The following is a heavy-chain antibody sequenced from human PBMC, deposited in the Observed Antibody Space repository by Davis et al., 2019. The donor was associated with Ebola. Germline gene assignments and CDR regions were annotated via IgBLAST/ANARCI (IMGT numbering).Heavy chain of an antibody. CDR3: ARDRTSITMIVVVPGMDV. D-gene: IGHD3-22*01. V-gene: IGHV3-21*01. Sequence: GESLKIFCAASGFTFSSYSMNWVRQAPGKGLEWVSSISSSSSYIYYADSVKGRFAISRDNAKNSLYLQMNSLRAEDTAVYYCARDRTSITMIVVVPGMDVWGQGTTVTVSS. J-gene: IGHJ6*02. CDR1: GFTFSSYS. CDR2: ISSSSSYI.